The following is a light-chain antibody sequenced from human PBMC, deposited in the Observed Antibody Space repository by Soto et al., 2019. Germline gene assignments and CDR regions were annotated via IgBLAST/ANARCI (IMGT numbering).Light chain of an antibody. CDR3: QQYDNLWT. V-gene: IGKV1-33*01. Sequence: DIHMSQSPSYVSASLGDRGTITCRASQGIRNDLGWYQQKPGKAPKLLIYDASNLETGVPSRFSGSGSGTDFTFIISSLQPEDIATYYCQQYDNLWTFGQGTKVDIK. CDR2: DAS. CDR1: QGIRND. J-gene: IGKJ1*01.